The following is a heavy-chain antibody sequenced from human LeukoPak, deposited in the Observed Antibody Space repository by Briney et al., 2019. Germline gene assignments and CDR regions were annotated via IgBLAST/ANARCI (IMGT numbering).Heavy chain of an antibody. Sequence: GGSLRLSCAASGFNFINYWMNWVRQAPGKGLEWVANIKQDGSEKYYVDSVKGRFTISRDNAKNSLYLQMNSLRAEDTAVYYCARVSTMGNWFDPWGQGTLVTVSS. CDR2: IKQDGSEK. CDR3: ARVSTMGNWFDP. J-gene: IGHJ5*02. D-gene: IGHD3-10*01. V-gene: IGHV3-7*01. CDR1: GFNFINYW.